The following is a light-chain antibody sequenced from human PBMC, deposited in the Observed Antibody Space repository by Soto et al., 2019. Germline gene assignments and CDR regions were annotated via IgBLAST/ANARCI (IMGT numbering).Light chain of an antibody. CDR2: EVS. J-gene: IGLJ2*01. Sequence: QSALTQPPSASGSPGQSVAISCTGTSSDVGGYNYVSWYQQHPGKAPKLMIYEVSNRPSGISNRFSGSKSGNTASLTISGLQAEDESNYYCSSYTTINTVIFGGGTKVTVL. V-gene: IGLV2-14*01. CDR3: SSYTTINTVI. CDR1: SSDVGGYNY.